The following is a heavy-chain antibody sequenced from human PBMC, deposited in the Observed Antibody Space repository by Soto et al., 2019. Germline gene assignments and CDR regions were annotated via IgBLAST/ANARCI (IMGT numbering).Heavy chain of an antibody. D-gene: IGHD3-16*01. Sequence: GASVKVSCKASGYTFTRYYIHWVRQVPGQGLAWMGMIDPSGVATKYAQKFQGRVTMTRDTSTSTVYMEVSSLRSEDTAVYYCARLYVKWFDPWGQGTQVTVSS. V-gene: IGHV1-46*01. CDR1: GYTFTRYY. CDR2: IDPSGVAT. CDR3: ARLYVKWFDP. J-gene: IGHJ5*02.